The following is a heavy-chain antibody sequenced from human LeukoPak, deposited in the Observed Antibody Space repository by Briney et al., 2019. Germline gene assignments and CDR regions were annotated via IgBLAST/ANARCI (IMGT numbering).Heavy chain of an antibody. CDR1: GFTFSNAW. J-gene: IGHJ6*03. D-gene: IGHD4-17*01. Sequence: GGSLRLSCAASGFTFSNAWMSWVRQAPGKGLEWVGRIKSKTDGGTTGYAAPVKGRFTISRDDSKNTLYLQMNSLKTEDTAVYYCTTGYGDYYSYYYYMDVWGKGTTVTVSS. CDR2: IKSKTDGGTT. CDR3: TTGYGDYYSYYYYMDV. V-gene: IGHV3-15*01.